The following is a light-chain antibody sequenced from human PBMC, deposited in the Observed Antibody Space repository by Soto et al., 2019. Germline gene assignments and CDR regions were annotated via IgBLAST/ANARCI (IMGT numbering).Light chain of an antibody. CDR3: SSYTTSNTRQIV. CDR1: SSNIGAGYD. CDR2: GNS. Sequence: QSVLTQPPSVSGAPGQRVTISCTGSSSNIGAGYDVHWYQQLPGTAPKLLIYGNSNRPSGVSNRFSGSKSGNTASLTISGLQAEDEADYYCSSYTTSNTRQIVFGTGTKVTVL. J-gene: IGLJ1*01. V-gene: IGLV1-40*01.